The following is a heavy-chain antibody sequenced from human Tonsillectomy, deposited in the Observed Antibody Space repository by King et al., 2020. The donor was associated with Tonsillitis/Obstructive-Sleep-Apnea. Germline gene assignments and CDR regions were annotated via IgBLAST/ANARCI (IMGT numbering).Heavy chain of an antibody. CDR2: PSYSGST. Sequence: QLPYAGPRLFTPAPRLALPFRLCGRYIIRSCHHCRFIVPHQGKLVCFRLAPSYSGSTYYTPSLKSLVTISVDTSKTQFSLKLSSVTAADTAVYYCARGLELFDYWGQGTLVTVSS. D-gene: IGHD1-7*01. V-gene: IGHV4-31*01. CDR3: ARGLELFDY. CDR1: GRYIIRSCHH. J-gene: IGHJ4*02.